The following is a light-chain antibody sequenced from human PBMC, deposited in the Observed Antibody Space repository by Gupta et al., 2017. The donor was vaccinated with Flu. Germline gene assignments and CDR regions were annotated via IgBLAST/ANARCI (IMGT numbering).Light chain of an antibody. V-gene: IGLV1-47*01. CDR2: KND. CDR3: VAWDSSLSAYV. CDR1: WSNIGSDY. Sequence: VTISCSGSWSNIGSDYVHWFRQLPGTAPNLLIYKNDERPSGVPDRFSGSKSGTSASLAISGLRSEDEADYYCVAWDSSLSAYVFGTATKVSVL. J-gene: IGLJ1*01.